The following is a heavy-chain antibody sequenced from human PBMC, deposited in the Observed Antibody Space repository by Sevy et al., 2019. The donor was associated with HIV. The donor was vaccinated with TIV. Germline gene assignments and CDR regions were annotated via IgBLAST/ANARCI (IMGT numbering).Heavy chain of an antibody. CDR1: GSTFSSYA. Sequence: GGSLRLSCAASGSTFSSYAMHWVRQAPGKGLEWVAVISYDGSNKYYADSVKGRFTISRDNSKNTLYLQMNSLRAEDTAVYYCARARFGELLSDDAFDIWGQGTMVTVSS. CDR2: ISYDGSNK. D-gene: IGHD3-10*01. CDR3: ARARFGELLSDDAFDI. V-gene: IGHV3-30-3*01. J-gene: IGHJ3*02.